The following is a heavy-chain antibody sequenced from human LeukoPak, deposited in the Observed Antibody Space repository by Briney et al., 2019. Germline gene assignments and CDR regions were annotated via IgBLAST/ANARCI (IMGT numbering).Heavy chain of an antibody. V-gene: IGHV4-4*02. Sequence: SETLPLTCAVSGGSISSSNWWSWVRQPPGKGLEWIGEIYHSGSTNYNPSLKSRVTISVDKSKNQFSLKLRSVTAADTAVYYCARDKFPLVGATGDDGFDIWGQGTMVTVSS. D-gene: IGHD1-26*01. J-gene: IGHJ3*02. CDR2: IYHSGST. CDR1: GGSISSSNW. CDR3: ARDKFPLVGATGDDGFDI.